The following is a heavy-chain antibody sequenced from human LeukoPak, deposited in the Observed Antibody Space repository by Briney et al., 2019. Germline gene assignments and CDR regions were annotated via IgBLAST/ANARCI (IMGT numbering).Heavy chain of an antibody. Sequence: GGSLRLSCATSGFTFTTFWMHWVRQAPGKGLVWVSRINHDGSSTNYADSVKGRFTISRDNAKNTVYLQMNSLRAEDTAVYYCARRRYSGSSQHFDYWGQGTLVTVSS. CDR2: INHDGSST. D-gene: IGHD1-26*01. J-gene: IGHJ4*02. CDR1: GFTFTTFW. CDR3: ARRRYSGSSQHFDY. V-gene: IGHV3-74*01.